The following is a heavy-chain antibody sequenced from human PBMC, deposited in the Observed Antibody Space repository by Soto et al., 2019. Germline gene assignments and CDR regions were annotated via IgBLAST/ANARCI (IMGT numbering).Heavy chain of an antibody. J-gene: IGHJ3*01. CDR1: GFTFGSFG. CDR2: VGGNGVST. Sequence: GGSLRLSCAASGFTFGSFGMSWVRQAPGKGLEWVSTVGGNGVSTCYADSVKGRFTISRDNSKNTLYLQLNSLRADDTAVYYCAKGDYCSSSSCQGGAFDVWGQGTMVTVSS. CDR3: AKGDYCSSSSCQGGAFDV. V-gene: IGHV3-23*01. D-gene: IGHD2-2*01.